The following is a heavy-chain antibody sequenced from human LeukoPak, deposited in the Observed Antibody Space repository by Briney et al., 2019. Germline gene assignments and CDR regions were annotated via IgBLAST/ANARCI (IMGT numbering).Heavy chain of an antibody. D-gene: IGHD6-6*01. V-gene: IGHV5-51*01. CDR1: GYRFTSYW. CDR2: IYPDDYDT. J-gene: IGHJ4*02. CDR3: AKVAGGSSSYFDY. Sequence: GESLKISCKNSGYRFTSYWIGWVRQMPGKGLEWMGIIYPDDYDTRYSPSFQGQVTISADKSISTAYLQWSRLKASDTAIYYCAKVAGGSSSYFDYWGQGTLVTVSS.